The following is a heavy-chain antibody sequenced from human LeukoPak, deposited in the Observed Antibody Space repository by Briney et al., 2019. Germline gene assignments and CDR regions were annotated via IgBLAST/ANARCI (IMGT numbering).Heavy chain of an antibody. CDR3: ARPGAVWNFDY. D-gene: IGHD1-26*01. J-gene: IGHJ4*02. CDR1: GYTFIDYY. CDR2: INPNSGGA. V-gene: IGHV1-2*02. Sequence: GASVKVSCKPSGYTFIDYYLHWVRQAPGQGPEWMGWINPNSGGATYAQNFQGRVTMTRDTSISAAYMELNRLTSDDTAAYYCARPGAVWNFDYWGQGTLVTVSS.